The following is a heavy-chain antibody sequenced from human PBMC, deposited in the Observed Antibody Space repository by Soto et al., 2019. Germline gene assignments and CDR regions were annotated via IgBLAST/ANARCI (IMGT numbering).Heavy chain of an antibody. J-gene: IGHJ4*02. CDR2: IYYTGGT. CDR1: GDSISSGGYS. D-gene: IGHD2-15*01. V-gene: IGHV4-30-2*01. Sequence: QLQLQESGSGLVKPSQTLSLTCAVSGDSISSGGYSWNWIRQPPGKGVEWIGYIYYTGGTSYNPSLQSRVTISVDTSKNQFSLKLSSVTAADTAVYYCASDRRDGWSFDYWGQGTMVTVSS. CDR3: ASDRRDGWSFDY.